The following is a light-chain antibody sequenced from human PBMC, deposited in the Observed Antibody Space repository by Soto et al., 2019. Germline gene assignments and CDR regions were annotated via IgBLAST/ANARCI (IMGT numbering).Light chain of an antibody. CDR1: QSIGNS. Sequence: EIVSTQSPATLSMSPGERATLSCRASQSIGNSLVWYQQRTGQPPRLLIFDSSTRAGGIPARFSGSGSGTDFTLTISRLEPEDFAVYYCQLRTSWPMYTFGQGTKLDIK. J-gene: IGKJ2*01. CDR3: QLRTSWPMYT. CDR2: DSS. V-gene: IGKV3-11*01.